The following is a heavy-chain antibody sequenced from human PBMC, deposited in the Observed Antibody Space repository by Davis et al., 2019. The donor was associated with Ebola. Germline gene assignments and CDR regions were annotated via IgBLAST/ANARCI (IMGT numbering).Heavy chain of an antibody. Sequence: ASVKVSCKASGGTFSSYGISWVRQAPGQGLEWMGWINPNSGGTNYAQKFQGWVTITRDTSITTAYMELTSLKSEDTGMYYRARPKMITDLQSWGQGTLVTVSS. V-gene: IGHV1-2*04. D-gene: IGHD4-11*01. CDR2: INPNSGGT. J-gene: IGHJ4*02. CDR1: GGTFSSYG. CDR3: ARPKMITDLQS.